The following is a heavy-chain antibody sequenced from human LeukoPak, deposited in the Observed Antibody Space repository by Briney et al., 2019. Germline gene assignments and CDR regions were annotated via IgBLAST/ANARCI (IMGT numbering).Heavy chain of an antibody. J-gene: IGHJ4*02. D-gene: IGHD3-9*01. CDR3: ARLRSLYDILTGYLDY. V-gene: IGHV5-51*01. CDR2: LYPGASDT. Sequence: GESLKISCKGSGYSFTSYWIGWVRQMPGKGLEWMGILYPGASDTRYSPSFQGQVTISADKSISTAYLQWSSLKASDTAMYYCARLRSLYDILTGYLDYWGQGTLVTVSS. CDR1: GYSFTSYW.